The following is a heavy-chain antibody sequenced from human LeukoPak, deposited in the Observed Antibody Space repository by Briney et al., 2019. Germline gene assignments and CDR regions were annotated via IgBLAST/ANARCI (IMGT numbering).Heavy chain of an antibody. Sequence: PGGSLRLSCAASGFTFSNAWMSWVRQAPGKGLEWVGRIKSKTDGGTTDYAAPVKGRFTISRDDTKNTRYRQMNSLKTAATAVYYCTTFNPYDSSGYYRGGSWGQGTLVTVSS. V-gene: IGHV3-15*01. CDR1: GFTFSNAW. D-gene: IGHD3-22*01. J-gene: IGHJ5*02. CDR2: IKSKTDGGTT. CDR3: TTFNPYDSSGYYRGGS.